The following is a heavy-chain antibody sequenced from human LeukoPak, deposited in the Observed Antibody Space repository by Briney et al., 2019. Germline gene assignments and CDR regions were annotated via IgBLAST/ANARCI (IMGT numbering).Heavy chain of an antibody. Sequence: ASVRVSCKASGYTFNNYGISWVRQAPGQGLEWMGWISAYNGNTNYAQKLQGRVTMTTDTSTSTAYMELRSLRSDDTAVYYCARDLLTLGYCSGGSCYSGDYWGQGTLVTVSS. CDR2: ISAYNGNT. CDR3: ARDLLTLGYCSGGSCYSGDY. D-gene: IGHD2-15*01. J-gene: IGHJ4*02. V-gene: IGHV1-18*01. CDR1: GYTFNNYG.